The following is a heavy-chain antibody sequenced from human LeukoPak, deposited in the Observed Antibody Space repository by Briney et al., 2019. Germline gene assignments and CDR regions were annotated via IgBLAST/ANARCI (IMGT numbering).Heavy chain of an antibody. J-gene: IGHJ4*02. D-gene: IGHD3-16*01. CDR3: ASMGESYDY. V-gene: IGHV1-18*01. CDR2: ISAHNGNT. Sequence: GASVKVSCKASGYTFTSYGISWVRQAPGQGLEWMGWISAHNGNTNYAQKFQGRVTITTDESTSTAYMELSSLRSEDTAVYYCASMGESYDYWGQETLVTVSS. CDR1: GYTFTSYG.